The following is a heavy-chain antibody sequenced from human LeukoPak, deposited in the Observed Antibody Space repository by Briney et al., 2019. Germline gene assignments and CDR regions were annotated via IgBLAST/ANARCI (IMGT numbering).Heavy chain of an antibody. CDR1: GYTFTSYY. CDR2: INPSGGST. V-gene: IGHV1-46*01. Sequence: ASVKVSCEASGYTFTSYYMHWVRQAPGQGLEWMGIINPSGGSTSYAQKFQGRVTITADKSTSTAYMELSSLRSEDTAVYYCARSHHYYYYYMDVWGKGTTVTVSS. J-gene: IGHJ6*03. CDR3: ARSHHYYYYYMDV.